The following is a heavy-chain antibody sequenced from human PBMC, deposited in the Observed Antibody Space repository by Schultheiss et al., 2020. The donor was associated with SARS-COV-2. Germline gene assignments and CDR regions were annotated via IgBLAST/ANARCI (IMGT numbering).Heavy chain of an antibody. Sequence: SETLSLTCTVSGGSISSNSYYWGWIRQPPGKGLEWIASIYYSGSTNYNPSLKSRVTISVDTSKNQFSLKLSSVTAADTAVYYCARRPLDYYYYGMDVWGQGTTVTVSS. V-gene: IGHV4-39*01. CDR3: ARRPLDYYYYGMDV. CDR2: IYYSGST. J-gene: IGHJ6*02. CDR1: GGSISSNSYY.